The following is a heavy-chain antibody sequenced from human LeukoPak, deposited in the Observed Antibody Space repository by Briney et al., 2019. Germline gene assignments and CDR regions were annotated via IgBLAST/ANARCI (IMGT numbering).Heavy chain of an antibody. CDR2: ISYDGSNK. D-gene: IGHD3-22*01. Sequence: GGSLRLSCAASGFTFSTYTMHWVRQAPGKGLEWVAVISYDGSNKYYADSVKGRFTISRDNSKNTVYLQMNSLRAEDTAVYYCARVRTMREMDVWGKGTTVTISS. CDR3: ARVRTMREMDV. CDR1: GFTFSTYT. V-gene: IGHV3-30*14. J-gene: IGHJ6*04.